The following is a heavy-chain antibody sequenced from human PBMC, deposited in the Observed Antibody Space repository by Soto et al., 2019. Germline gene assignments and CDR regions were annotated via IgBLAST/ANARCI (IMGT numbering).Heavy chain of an antibody. CDR3: ARAPLRITMVRGVPEYYYYGMDV. J-gene: IGHJ6*02. D-gene: IGHD3-10*01. CDR1: GFTFSSYA. CDR2: ISYDGSNK. Sequence: HPGGSLRLSCAASGFTFSSYAMHWVRQAPGKGLEWVAVISYDGSNKYYADSVKGRFTISRDNSKNTLYLQMNSLRAEDTAVYYCARAPLRITMVRGVPEYYYYGMDVWGQGTTVTVSS. V-gene: IGHV3-30-3*01.